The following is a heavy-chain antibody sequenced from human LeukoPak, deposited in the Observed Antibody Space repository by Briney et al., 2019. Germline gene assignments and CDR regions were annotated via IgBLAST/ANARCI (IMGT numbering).Heavy chain of an antibody. V-gene: IGHV3-33*08. D-gene: IGHD4-17*01. Sequence: PGGSLRLSCAASGFTLSSYAMSWVRQAPGKGLEWVAVIWYDGSNKYYADSVKGRFTISRDNSKNTLYLQMNSLRAEDTAVYYCARGTTTTGYYFDYWGQGTLVTVSS. CDR1: GFTLSSYA. J-gene: IGHJ4*02. CDR3: ARGTTTTGYYFDY. CDR2: IWYDGSNK.